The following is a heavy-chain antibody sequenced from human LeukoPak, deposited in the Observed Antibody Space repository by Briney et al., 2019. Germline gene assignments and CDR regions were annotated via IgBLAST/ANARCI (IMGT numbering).Heavy chain of an antibody. D-gene: IGHD1-1*01. J-gene: IGHJ6*03. Sequence: GGSLRLSCAASGFTFSSYGMSWVRQAPGKGLEWVSSISGSGASTYNADSVKGRFTISRDNAKNSLYLQMNSLRAEDTAVYYCARGTTGTTGAGYYYYMDVWGKGTTVTISS. CDR3: ARGTTGTTGAGYYYYMDV. V-gene: IGHV3-23*01. CDR2: ISGSGAST. CDR1: GFTFSSYG.